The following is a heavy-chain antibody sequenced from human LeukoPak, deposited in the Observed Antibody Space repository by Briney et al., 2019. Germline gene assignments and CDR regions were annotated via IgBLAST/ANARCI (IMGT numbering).Heavy chain of an antibody. CDR2: IYYSGST. CDR3: ARGPYDFWSGLYYYGMDV. CDR1: GGSISSYY. V-gene: IGHV4-59*01. D-gene: IGHD3-3*01. Sequence: PSETLSLTCTVSGGSISSYYWSWLRQPPGKGLEWIGYIYYSGSTNYNPSLKSRVTISVDTSKNQFSLKLSSVTAADTAVYYCARGPYDFWSGLYYYGMDVWGQGTTVTVSS. J-gene: IGHJ6*02.